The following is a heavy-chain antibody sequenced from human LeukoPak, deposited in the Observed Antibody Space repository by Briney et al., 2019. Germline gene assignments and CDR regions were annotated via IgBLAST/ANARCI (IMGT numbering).Heavy chain of an antibody. J-gene: IGHJ5*02. D-gene: IGHD2/OR15-2a*01. CDR1: GFTLSNYW. Sequence: GGSLRLSCATSGFTLSNYWMCWVRQAPGKGLEWVSYISSSSSTIYYADSVKGRFTISRDNAKNSLYLQMNSLRAEDTAVYYCARDEYSWGQGTLVTVSS. V-gene: IGHV3-48*04. CDR3: ARDEYS. CDR2: ISSSSSTI.